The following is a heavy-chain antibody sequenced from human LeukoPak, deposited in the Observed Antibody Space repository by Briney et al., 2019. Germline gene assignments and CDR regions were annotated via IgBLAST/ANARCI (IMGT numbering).Heavy chain of an antibody. CDR3: ASLGYCSSTSCTSI. CDR2: IYYSGST. CDR1: GGSISSSSYY. Sequence: SETLSLTCTVSGGSISSSSYYWGWIRQPPEKGLEWIGSIYYSGSTYYNPSLKSRVTISVDTSKNQFSLKLSSVTAADTAVYYCASLGYCSSTSCTSIWGQGTMVTVSS. J-gene: IGHJ3*02. V-gene: IGHV4-39*07. D-gene: IGHD2-2*01.